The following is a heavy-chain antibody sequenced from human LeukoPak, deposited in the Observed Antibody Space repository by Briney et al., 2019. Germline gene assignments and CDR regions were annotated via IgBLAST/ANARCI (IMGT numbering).Heavy chain of an antibody. CDR2: ISYDGSNK. J-gene: IGHJ4*02. CDR3: ARARYGGYSYYFDY. CDR1: GFTFSSYA. Sequence: PGGSLRLSCAASGFTFSSYAMHWVRQAPGKGLEWVAVISYDGSNKYYADSVKGRFTISRDNAKNTLYLQMNSLRAEDTAVYYCARARYGGYSYYFDYWGQGTLVTVSS. D-gene: IGHD5-12*01. V-gene: IGHV3-30-3*01.